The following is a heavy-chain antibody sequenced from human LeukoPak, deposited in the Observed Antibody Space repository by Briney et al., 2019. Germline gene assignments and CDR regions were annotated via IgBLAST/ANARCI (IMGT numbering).Heavy chain of an antibody. CDR2: ISSSGATT. J-gene: IGHJ3*02. CDR3: ASGLWGAFDI. CDR1: GFAFGDCE. D-gene: IGHD3-16*01. V-gene: IGHV3-48*03. Sequence: GGSLRLSCAASGFAFGDCEMNWVRQAPGQGLEWIASISSSGATTHYADSVKGRFGISRDNAKNSLFLQTSSLSAEDTATYFCASGLWGAFDIWAQGTMVSVSS.